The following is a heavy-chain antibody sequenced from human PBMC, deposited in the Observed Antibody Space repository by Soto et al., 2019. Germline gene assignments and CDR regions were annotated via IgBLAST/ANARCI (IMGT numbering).Heavy chain of an antibody. CDR3: ARARRVWTNSGSYYGYYYYGMDV. D-gene: IGHD3-10*01. J-gene: IGHJ6*02. Sequence: SQTLSLTCAISGDSVSSNSAAWNWIRQSPSRGLEWLGRTYYRSKWYNDYAVSVKSRITINPDTSKNQFSLQLNSVTPEDTAVYYSARARRVWTNSGSYYGYYYYGMDVWGQGTTVNVSS. CDR2: TYYRSKWYN. CDR1: GDSVSSNSAA. V-gene: IGHV6-1*01.